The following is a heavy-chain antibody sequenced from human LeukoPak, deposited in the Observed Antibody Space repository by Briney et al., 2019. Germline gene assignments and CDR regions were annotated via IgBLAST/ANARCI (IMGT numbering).Heavy chain of an antibody. J-gene: IGHJ6*02. Sequence: SVKVSCKASGGTFSSYAISWVRQAPGQGLEWMGGIIPIFGTANYEQKFQGRVTITADESTSTAYMELSSLRSEDTAVYYCAIVVVPAAKLSYYYYGMDVWGQGTTVTVSS. V-gene: IGHV1-69*13. CDR2: IIPIFGTA. D-gene: IGHD2-2*01. CDR1: GGTFSSYA. CDR3: AIVVVPAAKLSYYYYGMDV.